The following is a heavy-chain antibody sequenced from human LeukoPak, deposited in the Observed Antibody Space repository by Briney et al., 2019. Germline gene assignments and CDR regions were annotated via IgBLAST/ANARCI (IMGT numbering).Heavy chain of an antibody. Sequence: GGSLRLSCAASGFTFSRYSMSWVRQAPGKGLEWVSLISSGAGNTYYADSVKGRFTVSRDISRNTLYLQMTSLRYEDTAVYYCAKEPRHCDADCFSLLDCWGQGALVTVSS. J-gene: IGHJ4*02. CDR1: GFTFSRYS. CDR2: ISSGAGNT. V-gene: IGHV3-23*01. CDR3: AKEPRHCDADCFSLLDC. D-gene: IGHD2-21*01.